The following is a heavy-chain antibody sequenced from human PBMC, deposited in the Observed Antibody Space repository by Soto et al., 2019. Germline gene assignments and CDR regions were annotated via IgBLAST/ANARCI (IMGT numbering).Heavy chain of an antibody. CDR3: ARVPPDYGDYFDY. J-gene: IGHJ4*02. CDR2: IYYSGST. Sequence: SETLSLTCTVSGGSISSGGYYWSWIRQHPGKGLEWIGYIYYSGSTYYNPSLKSRVTISVDTSKNQFSLKLSSVTAADTAVYYCARVPPDYGDYFDYWGQGTLVTVSS. D-gene: IGHD4-17*01. CDR1: GGSISSGGYY. V-gene: IGHV4-31*03.